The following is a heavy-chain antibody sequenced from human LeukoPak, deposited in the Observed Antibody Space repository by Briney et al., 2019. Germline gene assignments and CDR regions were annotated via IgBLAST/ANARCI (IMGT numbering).Heavy chain of an antibody. CDR1: GGSISSYY. Sequence: SETLSLTCTVSGGSISSYYWTWIRQPAGKGLEWIGLIYTSESTIYNPSLKSRVTMSADTSKDQLSLKLSSVTAADTAVYFCARGEVYGSGSYYHYYMDVWGKGTTVTVSS. CDR3: ARGEVYGSGSYYHYYMDV. CDR2: IYTSEST. D-gene: IGHD3-10*01. J-gene: IGHJ6*03. V-gene: IGHV4-4*07.